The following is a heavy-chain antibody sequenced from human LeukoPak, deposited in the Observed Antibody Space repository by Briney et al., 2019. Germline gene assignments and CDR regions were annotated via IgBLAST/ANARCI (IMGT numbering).Heavy chain of an antibody. J-gene: IGHJ4*02. D-gene: IGHD3-9*01. Sequence: PGGSLRLSCAASGFTFSSYGTHWVRQAPGKGLEWVAVISYDGSNKYYADSVKGLFTISRDNSKNTLYLQMNSLRAEDTDVYYCARQRGDILTGYYMPRGFDYWGQGTLVTVSS. CDR1: GFTFSSYG. CDR2: ISYDGSNK. CDR3: ARQRGDILTGYYMPRGFDY. V-gene: IGHV3-30*03.